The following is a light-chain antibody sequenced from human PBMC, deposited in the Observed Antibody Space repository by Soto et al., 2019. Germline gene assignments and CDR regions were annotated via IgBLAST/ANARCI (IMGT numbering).Light chain of an antibody. J-gene: IGLJ1*01. CDR2: DVS. CDR3: RSPTTSITRQTV. V-gene: IGLV2-14*03. CDR1: SSDVGGYNY. Sequence: QSVLTQPASVSGSPGQSITISCTGTSSDVGGYNYVSWYQHHPGKAPKLIIYDVSNRPSGVSIRFSGSKSDNTASLTISGLQPEDVAVFHCRSPTTSITRQTVFGTGTMVTVL.